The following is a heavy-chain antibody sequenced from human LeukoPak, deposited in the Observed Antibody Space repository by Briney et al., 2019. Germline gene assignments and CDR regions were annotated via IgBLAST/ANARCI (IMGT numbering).Heavy chain of an antibody. D-gene: IGHD2-15*01. CDR1: GYTFISYS. CDR2: INPSGGST. J-gene: IGHJ4*02. V-gene: IGHV1-46*01. CDR3: ARDLGFHSPRWFPDY. Sequence: ASVKVSCKAFGYTFISYSIHWVRQAPGQGLEWMGIINPSGGSTTYAQKFQGRVTMTRNTSTSTVYLELSSLRSEDTAVYYCARDLGFHSPRWFPDYWGQGTLVTVSS.